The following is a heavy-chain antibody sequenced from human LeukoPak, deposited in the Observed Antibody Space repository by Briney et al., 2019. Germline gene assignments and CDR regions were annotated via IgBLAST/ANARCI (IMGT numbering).Heavy chain of an antibody. J-gene: IGHJ5*02. CDR3: AKKVAGVGWFDP. D-gene: IGHD7-27*01. Sequence: PSDTLSLTCDVYRYSVNNNDWWGWIRQPPGKGLEWIGYIYHNGDTYYSPPLKSRITLSVDTSKNQFSLRLTSVTAMDAAVYYCAKKVAGVGWFDPWGQGTLVTVSS. CDR2: IYHNGDT. CDR1: RYSVNNNDW. V-gene: IGHV4-28*01.